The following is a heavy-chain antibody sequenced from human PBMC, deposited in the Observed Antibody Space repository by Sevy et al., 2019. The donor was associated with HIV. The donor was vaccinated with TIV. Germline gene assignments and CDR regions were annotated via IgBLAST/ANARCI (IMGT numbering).Heavy chain of an antibody. CDR3: ARDLPPSATTVAHFDY. CDR2: ISSSSSTI. D-gene: IGHD4-17*01. Sequence: GGSLRLSCEASGFTFSDYGMHWVRQAPGKGLEWILYISSSSSTIYYADSVKGRFTISRDNAKNSLYLQMNSLRTDDTAVYYCARDLPPSATTVAHFDYWGPGTLVTVSS. CDR1: GFTFSDYG. J-gene: IGHJ4*02. V-gene: IGHV3-48*01.